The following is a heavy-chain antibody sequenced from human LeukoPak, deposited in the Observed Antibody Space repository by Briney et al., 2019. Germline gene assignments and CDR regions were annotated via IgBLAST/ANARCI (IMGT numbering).Heavy chain of an antibody. D-gene: IGHD6-13*01. CDR3: AREPEYSSSWYKAFDI. Sequence: GGSLRLSCAASGFTFSSYAMSWVRQAPGKGLEWVSAISGSGGSTYYADSVKGRFTISRDNAKNSLYLQMNSLRAEDTAVYYCAREPEYSSSWYKAFDIWGQGTMVTVSS. CDR2: ISGSGGST. V-gene: IGHV3-23*01. CDR1: GFTFSSYA. J-gene: IGHJ3*02.